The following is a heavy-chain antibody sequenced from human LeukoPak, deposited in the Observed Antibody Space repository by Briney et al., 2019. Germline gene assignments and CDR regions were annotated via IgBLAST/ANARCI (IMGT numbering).Heavy chain of an antibody. D-gene: IGHD6-6*01. CDR2: IYYSGST. CDR1: GGSISSGDYY. V-gene: IGHV4-30-4*01. J-gene: IGHJ5*02. Sequence: PSETLSLTCTVSGGSISSGDYYWSWIRQPPGKGLEWIGYIYYSGSTYYNPSLKSRVTISVDTFKNQFSLKLSSVTAADTAVYYCARGSSSSGWFDPWGQGTLVTVSS. CDR3: ARGSSSSGWFDP.